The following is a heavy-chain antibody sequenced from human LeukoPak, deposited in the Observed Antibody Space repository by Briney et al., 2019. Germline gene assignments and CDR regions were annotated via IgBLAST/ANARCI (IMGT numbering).Heavy chain of an antibody. CDR1: RFSLSSYV. Sequence: QPGGSLRLPCAPPRFSLSSYVMRAGRAAPGEGVGYVSAIRGNGGRTYSAHSVKGRFTISRDHSKNMLYLQMNRLRAEDTAVYYCAKDSGVVVVPAATRTVDYWGQGTLVTVSS. CDR3: AKDSGVVVVPAATRTVDY. J-gene: IGHJ4*02. CDR2: IRGNGGRT. V-gene: IGHV3-23*01. D-gene: IGHD2-2*01.